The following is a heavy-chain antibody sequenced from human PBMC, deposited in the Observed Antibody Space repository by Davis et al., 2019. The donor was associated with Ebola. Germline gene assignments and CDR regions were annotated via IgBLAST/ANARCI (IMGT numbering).Heavy chain of an antibody. J-gene: IGHJ4*02. Sequence: SVKVSCKTSTGTFNSNTFTWVRQAPAQGLEWMGGIIPIAGTTNYARKFLDRVAITADSTTTTVYIEVTSLKSEDTATYYCATGPLASQAPFDFWGQGTLVTVSS. D-gene: IGHD6-6*01. CDR1: TGTFNSNT. V-gene: IGHV1-69*06. CDR3: ATGPLASQAPFDF. CDR2: IIPIAGTT.